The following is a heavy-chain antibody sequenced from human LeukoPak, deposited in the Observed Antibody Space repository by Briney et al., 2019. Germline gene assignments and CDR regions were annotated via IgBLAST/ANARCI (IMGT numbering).Heavy chain of an antibody. V-gene: IGHV4-4*07. J-gene: IGHJ4*02. CDR1: GDSISGFY. Sequence: PETLSLTCTVSGDSISGFYWSWIRQAAGKGLEWIGHIYTSGSTNYNPSLKSRVTMSVDMSRNQFSLKLRSVTAADTAVYYCARDVVAAHGSFDYWGQGTLVTVSS. CDR2: IYTSGST. CDR3: ARDVVAAHGSFDY. D-gene: IGHD2-2*01.